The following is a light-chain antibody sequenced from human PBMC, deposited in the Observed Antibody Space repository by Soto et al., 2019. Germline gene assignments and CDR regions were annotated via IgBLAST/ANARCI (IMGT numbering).Light chain of an antibody. V-gene: IGKV3-11*01. Sequence: EIVLTQSPATLSLSPGNRSTLSCRASQSVSGYLAWYQQKPGQAPRLLIYDASNRANGIQARFSGSGSGTDFTLTITSLEPEDFAVYYCQQRSNWPSTFGGGTKVEI. CDR1: QSVSGY. J-gene: IGKJ4*01. CDR3: QQRSNWPST. CDR2: DAS.